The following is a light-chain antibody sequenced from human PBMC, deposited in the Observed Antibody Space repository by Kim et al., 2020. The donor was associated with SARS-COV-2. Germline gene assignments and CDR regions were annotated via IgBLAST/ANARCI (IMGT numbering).Light chain of an antibody. V-gene: IGKV1-5*03. CDR2: KAS. J-gene: IGKJ1*01. CDR1: QSISSW. CDR3: QHYNSYPWT. Sequence: DIQMTQSPSTLSASVGDRVTITCRASQSISSWLAWYQQKPGKAPKLLIYKASNLETGVPSRFSGSGSGTEFTFTIISLQPDDFATYYCQHYNSYPWTFGQGTKVDIK.